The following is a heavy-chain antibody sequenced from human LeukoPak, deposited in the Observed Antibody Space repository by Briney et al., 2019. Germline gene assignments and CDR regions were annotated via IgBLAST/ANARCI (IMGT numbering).Heavy chain of an antibody. V-gene: IGHV3-23*01. CDR3: ARFSAFDI. CDR1: GFTFSSYA. CDR2: ISGSGGTT. Sequence: TGGSLRLSCGASGFTFSSYAMSWVRQAPGKGLEWVSVISGSGGTTYYADSVKGRFTISRDNAKNSLYLQMNSLRAEDTAVYYCARFSAFDIWGQGTMVTVSS. J-gene: IGHJ3*02.